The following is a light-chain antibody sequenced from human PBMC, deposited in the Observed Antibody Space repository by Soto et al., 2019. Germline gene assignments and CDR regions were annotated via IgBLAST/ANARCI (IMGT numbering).Light chain of an antibody. CDR2: SVS. CDR1: QGINNY. V-gene: IGKV1-39*01. CDR3: QESYSVRT. Sequence: IQMTQSPSSLSASVGDRVTISCRTSQGINNYLNWYQQKPGEAPRLLIYSVSTLQSGVPSRFSGSGSGTNFTFTISSLQPEDYATYYRQESYSVRTFGQGTKVDIK. J-gene: IGKJ1*01.